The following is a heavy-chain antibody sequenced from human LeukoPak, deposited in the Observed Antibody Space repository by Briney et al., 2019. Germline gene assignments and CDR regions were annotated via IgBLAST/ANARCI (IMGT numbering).Heavy chain of an antibody. CDR2: ISYDGSNK. Sequence: GGSLRLSCAASGFTVSSNYMSWVRQATGKGLEWVAVISYDGSNKYYADSVKGRFTISRDNSKNTLYLQMNSLRAEDTAVYYCAKARGWQTYSYASRGSYAFDYWGRGTLVTVSS. CDR3: AKARGWQTYSYASRGSYAFDY. J-gene: IGHJ4*02. CDR1: GFTVSSNY. V-gene: IGHV3-30*18. D-gene: IGHD3-22*01.